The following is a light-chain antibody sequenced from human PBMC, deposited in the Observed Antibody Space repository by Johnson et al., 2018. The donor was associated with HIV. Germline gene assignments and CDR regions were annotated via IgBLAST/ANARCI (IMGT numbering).Light chain of an antibody. V-gene: IGLV1-51*02. CDR3: ATWDSSLSAGCYV. Sequence: QPVLTQPPSVSAAPGQKVTISCSGSSSNIGNNYVSWYQQLPGTAPKLLIYENNKRPSGIPDRFSGSKSGTSATLGITGLPIGDEADYCCATWDSSLSAGCYVFGTGTKVTVL. J-gene: IGLJ1*01. CDR1: SSNIGNNY. CDR2: ENN.